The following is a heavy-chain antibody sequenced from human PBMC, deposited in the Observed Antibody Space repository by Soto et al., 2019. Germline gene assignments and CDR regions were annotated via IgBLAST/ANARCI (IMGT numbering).Heavy chain of an antibody. Sequence: EVQLVESGGGLVKPGGSLRLSCAASGFTFSSYSMNWVRQAPGKGLEWVSSISSSSSYIYYADSVKGRFTISRDNAKNSLYLQMNSLRAEDTAVYYCAREPGGGDSYGRGGNYFDYWGQGTLVTVSS. J-gene: IGHJ4*02. V-gene: IGHV3-21*01. CDR3: AREPGGGDSYGRGGNYFDY. CDR2: ISSSSSYI. CDR1: GFTFSSYS. D-gene: IGHD5-18*01.